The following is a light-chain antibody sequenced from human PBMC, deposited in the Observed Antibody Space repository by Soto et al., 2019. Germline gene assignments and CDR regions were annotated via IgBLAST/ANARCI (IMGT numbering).Light chain of an antibody. V-gene: IGKV3-20*01. CDR1: QSVSRSY. CDR2: GAS. CDR3: QQYASSPPT. J-gene: IGKJ4*01. Sequence: EIVLTQSPGTLSLSPGERATLSCRASQSVSRSYLAWYQQKPGQPPRLLIYGASSRATGIPDRFSGSGSGTDFTLTIGRLEPEDFAVYYCQQYASSPPTFGGGTKVEIK.